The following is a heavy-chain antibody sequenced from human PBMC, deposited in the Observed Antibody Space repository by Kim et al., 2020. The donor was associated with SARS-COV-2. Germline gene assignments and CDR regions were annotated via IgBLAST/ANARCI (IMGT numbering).Heavy chain of an antibody. CDR3: TSVPATTSAFSDAFDI. CDR1: GFTFSGSA. D-gene: IGHD1-1*01. CDR2: IRSKANSYAT. V-gene: IGHV3-73*01. Sequence: GGSLRLSCAASGFTFSGSAIHWVRQASGKGLAWVGRIRSKANSYATAYAASVRGRFSISRDDSKNTAYLQMNNLKTGDTAVYYCTSVPATTSAFSDAFDIWGRGTKVTVSS. J-gene: IGHJ3*02.